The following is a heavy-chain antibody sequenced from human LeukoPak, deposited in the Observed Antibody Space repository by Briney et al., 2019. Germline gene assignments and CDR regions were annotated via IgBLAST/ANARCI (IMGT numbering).Heavy chain of an antibody. D-gene: IGHD1-1*01. CDR1: GYTFTNYD. CDR2: MNPNSGNT. Sequence: GASVKVSCKASGYTFTNYDINWVRQATGQGLEWMGWMNPNSGNTGYAQKFQGRVTMTRNTSISTAYMELSSLRSEDTAVYYCAVRGYEENYYYYMDVWGKGTTVTVSS. CDR3: AVRGYEENYYYYMDV. V-gene: IGHV1-8*01. J-gene: IGHJ6*03.